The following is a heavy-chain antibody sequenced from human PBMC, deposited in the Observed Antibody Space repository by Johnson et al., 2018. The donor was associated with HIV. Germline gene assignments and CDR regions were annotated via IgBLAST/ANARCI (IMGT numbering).Heavy chain of an antibody. Sequence: VQLVESGGGFVQPGGSLRLYCAASGFTFSSYAMSWVRQAPGKGLEWVSAISGSGGSTYYADSVKGRFTISRDNSKNTLYLQMNSLKTEDTAVYYCTTAFQIMVTTGAFDIWGQGTMVTVSS. D-gene: IGHD4-17*01. CDR1: GFTFSSYA. CDR3: TTAFQIMVTTGAFDI. CDR2: ISGSGGST. V-gene: IGHV3-23*04. J-gene: IGHJ3*02.